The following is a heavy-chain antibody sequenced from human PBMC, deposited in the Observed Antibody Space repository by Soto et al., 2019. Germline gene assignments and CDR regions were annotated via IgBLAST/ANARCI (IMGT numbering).Heavy chain of an antibody. CDR2: IWDDGSNK. CDR3: ARVTGSWITPADY. CDR1: GFTFSSYG. V-gene: IGHV3-33*01. J-gene: IGHJ4*02. D-gene: IGHD1-26*01. Sequence: QVQLVESGGGVAQPGRSLRLSCAASGFTFSSYGMHWVRQAPGKGLEWGAVIWDDGSNKYYADSVKGRFTISRDKSKNTLYLQMNSLSAEDTAVYYCARVTGSWITPADYWGQGTLVTVSS.